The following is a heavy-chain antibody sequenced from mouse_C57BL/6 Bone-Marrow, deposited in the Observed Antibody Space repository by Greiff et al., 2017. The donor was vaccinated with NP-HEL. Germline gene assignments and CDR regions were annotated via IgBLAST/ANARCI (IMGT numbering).Heavy chain of an antibody. D-gene: IGHD1-1*01. CDR1: GYTFTDYE. CDR3: TRSGYYGSRPWFAY. J-gene: IGHJ3*01. V-gene: IGHV1-15*01. CDR2: IDPETGGT. Sequence: QVQLKESGAELVRPGASVTLSCKASGYTFTDYEMHWVKQTPVHGLEWIGAIDPETGGTAYNQKFKGKAILTADKSSSTAYMDLRSLTSEDSAVYYCTRSGYYGSRPWFAYWGQGTLVTVSA.